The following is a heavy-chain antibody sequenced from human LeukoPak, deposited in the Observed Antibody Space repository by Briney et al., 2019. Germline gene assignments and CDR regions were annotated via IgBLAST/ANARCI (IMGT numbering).Heavy chain of an antibody. D-gene: IGHD6-13*01. CDR1: GYSFNNYW. CDR3: AKRIYTSSWFNAFDM. J-gene: IGHJ3*02. CDR2: IYPGDFDT. V-gene: IGHV5-51*01. Sequence: GESLKISCKGFGYSFNNYWIGWVRQMPGKGLEWMGVIYPGDFDTRYSPSFQGQVTISADKSISTAYLQWSSLKASDTAMYYCAKRIYTSSWFNAFDMWGQGTRVTVSS.